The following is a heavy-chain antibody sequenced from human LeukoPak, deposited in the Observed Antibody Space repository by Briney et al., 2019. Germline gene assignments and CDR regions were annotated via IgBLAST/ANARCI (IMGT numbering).Heavy chain of an antibody. J-gene: IGHJ4*02. D-gene: IGHD3-9*01. CDR3: ARRYYDILTGYGRNDY. CDR2: MNPNSGNT. V-gene: IGHV1-8*03. Sequence: ASVKVSCKASGYTFTGYYMHWVRQAPGQGLEWMGWMNPNSGNTGYAQKFQGRVTITRNTSISTAYMELSSLRSEDTALYYCARRYYDILTGYGRNDYWGQGTLVTVSS. CDR1: GYTFTGYY.